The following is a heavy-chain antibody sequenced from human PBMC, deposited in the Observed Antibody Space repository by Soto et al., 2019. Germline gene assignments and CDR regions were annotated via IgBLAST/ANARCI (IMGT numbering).Heavy chain of an antibody. J-gene: IGHJ4*02. Sequence: SETLSLTCTVSGGSISSSSYYRGLISQPPGKGLEWIGYIYYSGSTYYNPSLKSRVTISVDTSKDQFSLKLSSVTAEDTAVYYCARGSTQYYYDSSGYFDYWGQGTLVTVSS. V-gene: IGHV4-31*03. CDR2: IYYSGST. D-gene: IGHD3-22*01. CDR1: GGSISSSSYY. CDR3: ARGSTQYYYDSSGYFDY.